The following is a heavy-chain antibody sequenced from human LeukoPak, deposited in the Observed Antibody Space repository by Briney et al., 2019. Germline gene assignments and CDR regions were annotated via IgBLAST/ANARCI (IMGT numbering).Heavy chain of an antibody. D-gene: IGHD6-13*01. J-gene: IGHJ4*02. V-gene: IGHV3-21*01. Sequence: GGSLRLSCAASGFTFSTYSMNWVRQTPGKGLEWVSSISSSSSYIYYADSVKGRFTISRDNAKNSLYLQMNSLGAEDTAVYYCARDRNSSSWFGGYWGQGTLVTVSS. CDR1: GFTFSTYS. CDR3: ARDRNSSSWFGGY. CDR2: ISSSSSYI.